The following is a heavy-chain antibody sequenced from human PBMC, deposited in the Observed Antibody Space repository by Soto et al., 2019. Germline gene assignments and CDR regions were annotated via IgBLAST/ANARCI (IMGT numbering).Heavy chain of an antibody. Sequence: GGSLRLSCETSGFSFSVYGMHWVRQAPGKGLEWVAVIWYDASKQFYAASVEGRFTISRDNSKAILYLQMNSLRAEDTAVYYCAAWAEGATEVHWGQGTQVTV. CDR3: AAWAEGATEVH. CDR1: GFSFSVYG. D-gene: IGHD2-15*01. V-gene: IGHV3-33*01. CDR2: IWYDASKQ. J-gene: IGHJ4*02.